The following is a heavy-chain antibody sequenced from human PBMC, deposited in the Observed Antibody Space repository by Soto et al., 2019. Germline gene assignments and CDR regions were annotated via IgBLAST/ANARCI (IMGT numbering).Heavy chain of an antibody. CDR3: ATHLTGAWDGGVADAVDS. Sequence: QVQLVESGGGLVKPGGSLRLSCAASGFTFSDYYMSWIRQAPGKGLEWVSYISSSDSIIFYADSVKGRFTISRDNAKNARDLQTSSLRAEHAAVYYWATHLTGAWDGGVADAVDSWGQGKVVTVSS. D-gene: IGHD7-27*01. CDR2: ISSSDSII. J-gene: IGHJ3*02. V-gene: IGHV3-11*01. CDR1: GFTFSDYY.